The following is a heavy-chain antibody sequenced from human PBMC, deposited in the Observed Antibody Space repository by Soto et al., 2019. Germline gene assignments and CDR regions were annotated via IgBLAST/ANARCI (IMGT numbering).Heavy chain of an antibody. CDR1: GFTFSSYG. CDR3: AKDWTTVTTGYYYYYGMDV. J-gene: IGHJ6*02. V-gene: IGHV3-30*18. D-gene: IGHD4-17*01. CDR2: ISYDGSNK. Sequence: GGSLRLSCAAPGFTFSSYGMHWVRQAPGKGLEWLAVISYDGSNKYYADSVKGRFTISRDNSKNTLYLQMNSLRAEDTAVYYCAKDWTTVTTGYYYYYGMDVWGQGSTVTVSS.